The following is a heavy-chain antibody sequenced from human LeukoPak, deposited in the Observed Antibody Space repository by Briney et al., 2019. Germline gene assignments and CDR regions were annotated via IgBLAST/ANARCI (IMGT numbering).Heavy chain of an antibody. V-gene: IGHV3-23*01. J-gene: IGHJ6*02. CDR3: AKDSPDIVVVAAANYYYYYGMDV. CDR1: GFTFSSYA. D-gene: IGHD2-2*01. CDR2: ISGSGGST. Sequence: GGSLRLSCAASGFTFSSYAMSWVRQAPGKGLEWVSAISGSGGSTYYADSVKGRFTISRDNSKNTLYLQMNSLGAEDTAVYYCAKDSPDIVVVAAANYYYYYGMDVWGQGTTVTVSS.